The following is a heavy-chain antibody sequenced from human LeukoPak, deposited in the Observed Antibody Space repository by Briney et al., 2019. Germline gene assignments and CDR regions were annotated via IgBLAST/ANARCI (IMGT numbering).Heavy chain of an antibody. V-gene: IGHV4-34*01. CDR3: ARGRTTVVTYHYYYYYMDV. Sequence: ASETLSLTCAVYGGSFSGYYGSWIRQPPGKGLEWIGEINHSGSTNFNPSLKSRVTISLDTSKNQFSLKLSSVTAADTAVYYCARGRTTVVTYHYYYYYMDVWGKGTTVTVSS. CDR2: INHSGST. CDR1: GGSFSGYY. D-gene: IGHD4-23*01. J-gene: IGHJ6*03.